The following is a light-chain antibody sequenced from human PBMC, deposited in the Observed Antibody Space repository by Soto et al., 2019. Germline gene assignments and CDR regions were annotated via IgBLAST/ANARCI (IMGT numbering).Light chain of an antibody. J-gene: IGLJ2*01. V-gene: IGLV2-23*02. Sequence: QSALTQPASVSGSPGQSITIYCTGTSSDVGSYNLVSWYQQHPGKAPKLMSYEVSKRPSGVSNRFSGSKSGNTASLTISGLQAEDEADYYCCSYAGSSTFVVFGGGTKVTVL. CDR1: SSDVGSYNL. CDR2: EVS. CDR3: CSYAGSSTFVV.